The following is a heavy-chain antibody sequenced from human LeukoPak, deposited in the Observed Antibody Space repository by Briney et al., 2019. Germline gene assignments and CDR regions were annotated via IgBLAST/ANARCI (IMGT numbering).Heavy chain of an antibody. D-gene: IGHD2-15*01. Sequence: PGGSLRLSCAASGFTVSTNYMSWVRQAPGKGLEWVSRIKTDGSITDYADFVKGRFTISRDNSKNTLSLQLNSLRVEDTAVYYCAKHGPYCSGGSCYFIEGNEYYFDYWGQGTRVTVSS. J-gene: IGHJ4*02. CDR1: GFTVSTNY. CDR3: AKHGPYCSGGSCYFIEGNEYYFDY. CDR2: IKTDGSIT. V-gene: IGHV3-53*01.